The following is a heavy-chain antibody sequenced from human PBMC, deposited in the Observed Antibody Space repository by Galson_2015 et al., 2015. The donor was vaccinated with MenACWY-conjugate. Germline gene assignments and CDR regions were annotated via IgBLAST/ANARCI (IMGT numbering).Heavy chain of an antibody. CDR3: AKRGSGWYGVDY. CDR1: GFTFSSYG. V-gene: IGHV3-30*02. Sequence: LRLSCAASGFTFSSYGMHWVRQAPGKGLEWVAFIRYDGSNKYYADSVKGRFTISRDNSKNTLYLQMNSLRAEDTAVYYCAKRGSGWYGVDYWGQGTLVTVSS. J-gene: IGHJ4*02. CDR2: IRYDGSNK. D-gene: IGHD6-19*01.